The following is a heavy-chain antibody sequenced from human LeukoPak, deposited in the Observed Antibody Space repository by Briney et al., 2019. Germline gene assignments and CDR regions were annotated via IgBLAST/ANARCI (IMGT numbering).Heavy chain of an antibody. CDR1: GYTFTSYG. J-gene: IGHJ6*03. CDR2: ISAYNGNT. V-gene: IGHV1-18*01. CDR3: ARSYDFWSGYYPTPNYYMDV. D-gene: IGHD3-3*01. Sequence: ASVKVSCKASGYTFTSYGISLVRQAPGQGLEWMGWISAYNGNTNYAQKLQGRVTMTTDTSTGTAYMELRSLRSDDTAVYYCARSYDFWSGYYPTPNYYMDVWGKGTAVTVSS.